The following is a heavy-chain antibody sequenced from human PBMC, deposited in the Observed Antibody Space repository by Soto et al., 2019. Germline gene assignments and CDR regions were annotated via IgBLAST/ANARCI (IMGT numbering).Heavy chain of an antibody. CDR1: GDSIKTHY. D-gene: IGHD2-2*03. CDR2: IYYSGST. CDR3: ASGWMAAFDT. V-gene: IGHV4-59*11. Sequence: SETLSLTCNVTGDSIKTHYWSWIRQPPGKGLEWIGYIYYSGSTLYNPSLKRRVTISVDTAKNQFSLRLNSLTASDTAVYYCASGWMAAFDTWGQGTLVTVSS. J-gene: IGHJ5*02.